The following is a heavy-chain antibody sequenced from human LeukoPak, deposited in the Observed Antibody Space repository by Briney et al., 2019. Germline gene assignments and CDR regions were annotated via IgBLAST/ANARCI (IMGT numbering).Heavy chain of an antibody. Sequence: GRSLRLSCAASGFTFSGFGMHWVRQAPGEGLEWVAAMSYDGNSKYYADSVKGRFTISRDNSKNTVFLQMNSLRAEDTAVYYCARDVKPMASMHFDYWGQGPLVTVSS. V-gene: IGHV3-30*03. J-gene: IGHJ4*02. CDR2: MSYDGNSK. D-gene: IGHD5-24*01. CDR1: GFTFSGFG. CDR3: ARDVKPMASMHFDY.